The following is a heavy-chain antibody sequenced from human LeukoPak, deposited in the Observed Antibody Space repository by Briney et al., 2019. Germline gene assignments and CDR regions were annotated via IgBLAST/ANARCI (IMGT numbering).Heavy chain of an antibody. J-gene: IGHJ4*02. Sequence: GGSLRPSCAASGFTFSSYGMHWVRLPPGKRLEWVAFIRYDGSYKYYADSVKGRFTISRDNSKNTLYLQMNSLRAEDTAVYYCARKEELWSPGDYWGQGTLVTVSS. CDR1: GFTFSSYG. V-gene: IGHV3-30*02. CDR3: ARKEELWSPGDY. CDR2: IRYDGSYK. D-gene: IGHD1-14*01.